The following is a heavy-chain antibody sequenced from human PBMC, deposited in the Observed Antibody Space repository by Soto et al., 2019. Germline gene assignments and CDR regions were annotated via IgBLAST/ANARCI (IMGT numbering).Heavy chain of an antibody. J-gene: IGHJ4*02. Sequence: PGGSLRLSCAASGFTLRSYWMSWVRQAPGKGLEWLATIKTDASEKKYVDSVKGRFTVSRDNAKNSLYLQMDSLRAEDTAVYYCARESEDLTSNFDYWGQGTLVTVSS. CDR2: IKTDASEK. V-gene: IGHV3-7*01. CDR1: GFTLRSYW. CDR3: ARESEDLTSNFDY.